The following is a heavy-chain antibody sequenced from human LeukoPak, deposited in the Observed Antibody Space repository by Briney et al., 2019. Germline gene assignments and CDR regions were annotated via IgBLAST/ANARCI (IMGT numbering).Heavy chain of an antibody. CDR3: ATGYTYDYSLY. CDR2: FDPEDGAR. J-gene: IGHJ4*02. V-gene: IGHV1-24*01. D-gene: IGHD5-18*01. CDR1: GDTVSGFS. Sequence: ASVKVSCKVSGDTVSGFSIHWVRQAPGHGLEWMGGFDPEDGARIFAQKFQGRVTMTEDTSTDTAYMDLSSLRSEDTAVYYCATGYTYDYSLYWGQGTLVTVSS.